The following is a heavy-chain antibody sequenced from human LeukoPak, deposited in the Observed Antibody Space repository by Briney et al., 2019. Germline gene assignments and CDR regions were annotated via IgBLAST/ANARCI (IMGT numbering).Heavy chain of an antibody. CDR3: ARFVSGWYLGYYFDY. V-gene: IGHV4-59*01. CDR1: GGSISSYY. D-gene: IGHD6-19*01. CDR2: INYSGST. Sequence: PSETLSLTCTVSGGSISSYYWSWIRQPPGKGLEWIGYINYSGSTNYNPSLKSRVTISVDTSKNQFSLKLSSVTAADTAVYYCARFVSGWYLGYYFDYWGQGTLVTVSS. J-gene: IGHJ4*02.